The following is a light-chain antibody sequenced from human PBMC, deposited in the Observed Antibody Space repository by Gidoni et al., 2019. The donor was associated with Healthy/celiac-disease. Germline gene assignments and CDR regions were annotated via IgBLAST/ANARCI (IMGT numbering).Light chain of an antibody. CDR3: QQYDNLPLT. J-gene: IGKJ4*01. V-gene: IGKV1-33*01. CDR1: QDISKY. Sequence: DIQLTQHPSSLSASVGDRVTITCQASQDISKYLNWYQQKPGKAPKLLIYDASNLETGVPSRFSGSGSGTDFTFTISSLQPEDIATYYCQQYDNLPLTFGGGTKVEIK. CDR2: DAS.